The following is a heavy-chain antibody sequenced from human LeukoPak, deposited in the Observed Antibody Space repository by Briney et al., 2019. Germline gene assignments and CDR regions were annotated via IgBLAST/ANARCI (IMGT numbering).Heavy chain of an antibody. CDR3: ARRARATGGGDYFDY. CDR1: GGSITSYY. CDR2: VYYTGNT. J-gene: IGHJ4*02. Sequence: SETLSLTCTVSGGSITSYYWTWIRQPPGKGLEWIGYVYYTGNTNYNPSLKSRVTISLDTPRSRFSLQLSSVTAADTAIYYCARRARATGGGDYFDYWGQGTLVTVSS. D-gene: IGHD2-15*01. V-gene: IGHV4-59*08.